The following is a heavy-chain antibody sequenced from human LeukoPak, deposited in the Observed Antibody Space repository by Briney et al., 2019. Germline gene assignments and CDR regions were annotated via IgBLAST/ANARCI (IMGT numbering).Heavy chain of an antibody. CDR2: IIPIFGTA. CDR3: ARTAAGTIPLDY. Sequence: SVKVSCKASGGTFSSYAISWVRQAPGQGLEWMGGIIPIFGTANYAQKFQGRVTITADKSTSTAYMELSSLRSEDTAVYYCARTAAGTIPLDYWGQGTLVTVSS. D-gene: IGHD6-13*01. V-gene: IGHV1-69*06. CDR1: GGTFSSYA. J-gene: IGHJ4*02.